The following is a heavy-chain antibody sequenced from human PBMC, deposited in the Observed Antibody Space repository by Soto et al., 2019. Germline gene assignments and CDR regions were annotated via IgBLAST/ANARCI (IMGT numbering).Heavy chain of an antibody. CDR1: GGSISSSSYY. J-gene: IGHJ4*02. CDR2: IYYSGST. D-gene: IGHD5-18*01. V-gene: IGHV4-39*01. Sequence: SETLSLTCTVSGGSISSSSYYWGWIRQPPGKGLEWIGSIYYSGSTYYNPSLKSRVTISVDTSKNQFSLKPSSVTAADTAVYYCARLSDGYNTDFDYWGQGTLVTVSS. CDR3: ARLSDGYNTDFDY.